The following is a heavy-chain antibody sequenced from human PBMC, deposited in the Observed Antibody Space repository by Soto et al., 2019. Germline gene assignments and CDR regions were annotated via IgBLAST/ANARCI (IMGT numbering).Heavy chain of an antibody. CDR1: GFSLSTSGVA. CDR3: SHISGWQKGGFER. CDR2: IYKNDDK. V-gene: IGHV2-5*01. Sequence: QITLKESGPTLVKPTQTLTLTCTFSGFSLSTSGVAVAWVRQPPRNALEWLALIYKNDDKRYSPSLKSRLTITEDTYKNPVVLTMTNVSPVDTATDYCSHISGWQKGGFERWGQGTLVAVSS. J-gene: IGHJ4*02. D-gene: IGHD1-1*01.